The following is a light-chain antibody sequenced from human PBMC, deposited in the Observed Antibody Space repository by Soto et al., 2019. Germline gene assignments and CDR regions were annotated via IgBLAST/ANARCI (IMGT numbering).Light chain of an antibody. Sequence: EIVLTQSPSTLSLSPVERATLSCRASQSVSSYLAWYQQKPGQAPRLLIYDASNRATGIPARFSGSGSGTDFTLTISRLEPEDFAVYYCQQYGSSPTWTFGQGTKVDIK. J-gene: IGKJ1*01. CDR2: DAS. CDR1: QSVSSY. CDR3: QQYGSSPTWT. V-gene: IGKV3-20*01.